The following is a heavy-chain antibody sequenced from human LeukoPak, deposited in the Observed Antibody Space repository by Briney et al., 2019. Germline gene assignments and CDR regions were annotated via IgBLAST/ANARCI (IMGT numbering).Heavy chain of an antibody. CDR3: ARTLEGVVTALDY. D-gene: IGHD2-21*02. Sequence: GGSLRLSCAASGFTFSSYAMHWVRQAPGKGLEYVSAISSNGGSTYYANSVKGRFTISRDNSKNTLYLQMGSLRAEDMAVYYCARTLEGVVTALDYWGQGTLVTVSS. CDR2: ISSNGGST. V-gene: IGHV3-64*01. J-gene: IGHJ4*02. CDR1: GFTFSSYA.